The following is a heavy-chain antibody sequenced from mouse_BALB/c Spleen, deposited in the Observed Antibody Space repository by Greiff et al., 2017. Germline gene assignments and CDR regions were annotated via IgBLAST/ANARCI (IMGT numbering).Heavy chain of an antibody. Sequence: VQLQQPGAELVKPGTSVKLSCKASGYNFTSYWINWVKLRPGQGLEWIGDIYPGSGSTNYNEKFKSKATLTVDTSSSTAYMQLSSLASEDSALYYCARRRGYSPAWFAYWGQGTLVTVSA. J-gene: IGHJ3*01. D-gene: IGHD2-12*01. CDR1: GYNFTSYW. V-gene: IGHV1-55*01. CDR2: IYPGSGST. CDR3: ARRRGYSPAWFAY.